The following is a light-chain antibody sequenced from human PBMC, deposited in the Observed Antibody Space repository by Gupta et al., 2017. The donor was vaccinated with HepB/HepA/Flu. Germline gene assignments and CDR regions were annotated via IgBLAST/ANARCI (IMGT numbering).Light chain of an antibody. CDR1: QRISGW. J-gene: IGKJ1*01. Sequence: DIQMTQSPSTLSASIGDRVTITCRVSQRISGWVAWYQQKPGKAPKLLIHKASNLESGVPSRFNGSGSGTEFTLTISSLQPDDLATYFCQQSWTFGQGTKVEVK. CDR2: KAS. CDR3: QQSWT. V-gene: IGKV1-5*03.